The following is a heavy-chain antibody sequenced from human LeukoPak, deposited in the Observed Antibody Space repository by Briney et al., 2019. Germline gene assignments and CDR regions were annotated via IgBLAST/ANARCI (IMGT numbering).Heavy chain of an antibody. J-gene: IGHJ5*02. CDR1: GFTFDDYA. CDR3: ARYEIGQQWLVRPVRLGH. D-gene: IGHD6-19*01. Sequence: GGSLRLSCVASGFTFDDYAMHWVRQVPGKGLEWVCLTNWDGSRTFCADSVKGRFTISRDNAKNSLYLQMNSLRAEDTAVYYCARYEIGQQWLVRPVRLGHWGQGTLVTVSS. CDR2: TNWDGSRT. V-gene: IGHV3-43D*03.